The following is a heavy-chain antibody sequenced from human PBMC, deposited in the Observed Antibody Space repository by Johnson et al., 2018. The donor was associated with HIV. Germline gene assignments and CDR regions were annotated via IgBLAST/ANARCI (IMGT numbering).Heavy chain of an antibody. CDR1: GFTFSSYA. J-gene: IGHJ3*02. V-gene: IGHV3-30*04. D-gene: IGHD2-21*01. Sequence: QVQLVESGGGVVQPGRSLRLSCAASGFTFSSYAMHWVRQAPGKGLEWVAVISYDGRNKYYADSVTGRFTISRDNSKNTLYLQMNSLRVEDTAVYYCAKGGGCGGDCYSGYDAFEIWGRGTMVTVSS. CDR2: ISYDGRNK. CDR3: AKGGGCGGDCYSGYDAFEI.